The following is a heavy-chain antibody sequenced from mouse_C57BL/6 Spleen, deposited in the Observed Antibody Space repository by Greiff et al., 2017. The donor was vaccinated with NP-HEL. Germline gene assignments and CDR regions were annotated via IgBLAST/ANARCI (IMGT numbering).Heavy chain of an antibody. V-gene: IGHV1-50*01. CDR3: ARKSSSGYDAY. Sequence: QVQLQQPGAELVKPGASVKLSCKASGYTFTSYWMQWVKQRPGQGLEWIGEIDPSDSYTNYNQKFKGKATLTVDTSSSTAYMQLSSLTSEDSAVYYCARKSSSGYDAYWGQGTLVTVSA. CDR2: IDPSDSYT. CDR1: GYTFTSYW. D-gene: IGHD3-2*02. J-gene: IGHJ3*01.